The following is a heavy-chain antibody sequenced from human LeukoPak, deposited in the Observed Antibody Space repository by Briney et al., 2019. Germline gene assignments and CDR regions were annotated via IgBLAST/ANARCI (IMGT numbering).Heavy chain of an antibody. Sequence: SETLSLTCTVSGGSISSYYWSWIRQPPGKGLEWIGYIHYSGSTNYNPSLKSRVTISVDTSKNQFSLKLSSVTAADTAVYYCARSHQQWLVMWANAFDIWGQGTMVTVSS. V-gene: IGHV4-59*01. CDR1: GGSISSYY. D-gene: IGHD6-19*01. CDR2: IHYSGST. CDR3: ARSHQQWLVMWANAFDI. J-gene: IGHJ3*02.